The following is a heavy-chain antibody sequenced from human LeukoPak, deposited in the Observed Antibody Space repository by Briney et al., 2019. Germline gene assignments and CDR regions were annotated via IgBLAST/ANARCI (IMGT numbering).Heavy chain of an antibody. CDR2: ILGGGGT. D-gene: IGHD2-8*02. V-gene: IGHV3-66*01. CDR1: GFTVSSNY. CDR3: ARGLVLTYYYFES. Sequence: GGSLRLSCAASGFTVSSNYMTWVRQAPGKGLEWVSVILGGGGTYYADSVKGRFTISRDNSKNTLYLQMNSLRAEDTAVYYCARGLVLTYYYFESWGQGTLVTVSS. J-gene: IGHJ4*02.